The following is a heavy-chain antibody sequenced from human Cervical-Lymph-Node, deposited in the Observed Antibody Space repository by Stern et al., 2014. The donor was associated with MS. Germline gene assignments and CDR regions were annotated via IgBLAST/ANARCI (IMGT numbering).Heavy chain of an antibody. Sequence: VQLQESGPGLVKPSGTLSLTCAVSGDSINNNNWWSWVRQSPGKGLEWIGDVFHTGTTNYKSSLKSRVTLSVDKSKNQFSLKLTSVTAADTAVYYCALAVAGTREVYDYWGQGKLVTVSS. V-gene: IGHV4-4*02. CDR3: ALAVAGTREVYDY. CDR2: VFHTGTT. CDR1: GDSINNNNW. J-gene: IGHJ4*02. D-gene: IGHD6-19*01.